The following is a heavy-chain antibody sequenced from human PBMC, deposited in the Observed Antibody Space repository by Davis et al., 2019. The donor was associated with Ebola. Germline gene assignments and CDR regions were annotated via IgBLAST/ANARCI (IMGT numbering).Heavy chain of an antibody. CDR2: MSFDGSSK. CDR1: GFTFRLYG. Sequence: PGGSLRLSCATSGFTFRLYGMHWVRQAPGKGLNRVAEMSFDGSSKYYADSVKGRFTISRDNSKDTLYLQMGSLGAEDTAVYYCARDRYPRVRDDITWDWGQGTLVTVSS. D-gene: IGHD3-16*01. CDR3: ARDRYPRVRDDITWD. J-gene: IGHJ4*02. V-gene: IGHV3-30*03.